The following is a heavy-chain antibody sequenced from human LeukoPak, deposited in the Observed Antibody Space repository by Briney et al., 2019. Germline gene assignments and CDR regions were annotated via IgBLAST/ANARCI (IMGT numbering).Heavy chain of an antibody. V-gene: IGHV3-9*01. CDR2: ISWNSGFI. J-gene: IGHJ4*02. CDR3: AKDFYYDSSGYYSVHFDY. D-gene: IGHD3-22*01. CDR1: GFTFDAYA. Sequence: GGSLRLSCAASGFTFDAYAMHWVRQAPGKGLERVSGISWNSGFIGYADSVKGRFTISRDNAKNSLYLQMNSLRAEDTALYYCAKDFYYDSSGYYSVHFDYWGQGTLVTVSS.